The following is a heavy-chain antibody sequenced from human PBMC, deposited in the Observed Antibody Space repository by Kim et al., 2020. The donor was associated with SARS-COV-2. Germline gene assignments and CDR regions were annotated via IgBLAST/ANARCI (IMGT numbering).Heavy chain of an antibody. D-gene: IGHD2-21*02. CDR2: ISYDGSNK. V-gene: IGHV3-33*05. CDR1: GFTFSSYG. J-gene: IGHJ2*01. CDR3: ARAHIVVVTLHWYFDL. Sequence: GGSLRLSCAASGFTFSSYGMHWVRQAPGKGLEWVAVISYDGSNKYYADSVKGRFTISRDNSKNTLYLQMNSLRAEDTAVYYCARAHIVVVTLHWYFDLWGRGTLVTVSS.